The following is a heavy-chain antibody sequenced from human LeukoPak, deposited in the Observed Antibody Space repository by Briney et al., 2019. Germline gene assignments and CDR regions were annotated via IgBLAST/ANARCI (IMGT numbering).Heavy chain of an antibody. Sequence: PGGSLRLSCAASGFTFSSYGMHWVRQAPGKGLEWVAVISYDGSNKYYADSVKGRFTISRDNSKNTLYLQMNSLRAEDTAVYYCAKDYYGSGSYYSRWDYWGQGTLVTVSS. J-gene: IGHJ4*02. V-gene: IGHV3-30*18. D-gene: IGHD3-10*01. CDR1: GFTFSSYG. CDR3: AKDYYGSGSYYSRWDY. CDR2: ISYDGSNK.